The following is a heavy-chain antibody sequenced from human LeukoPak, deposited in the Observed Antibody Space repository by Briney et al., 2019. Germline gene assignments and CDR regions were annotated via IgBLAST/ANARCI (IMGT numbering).Heavy chain of an antibody. CDR1: GYSISSGYY. V-gene: IGHV4-38-2*02. CDR3: ARDPRKRYYYDSSGSNWFDP. Sequence: SETLSLTCAVSGYSISSGYYWGWIRQPPGKGLEWIGSIYHSGSTYYNPSLKSRVTISVDTSKNQFSLKLSSVTAADTAVYYCARDPRKRYYYDSSGSNWFDPWGQGTLVTVSS. CDR2: IYHSGST. J-gene: IGHJ5*02. D-gene: IGHD3-22*01.